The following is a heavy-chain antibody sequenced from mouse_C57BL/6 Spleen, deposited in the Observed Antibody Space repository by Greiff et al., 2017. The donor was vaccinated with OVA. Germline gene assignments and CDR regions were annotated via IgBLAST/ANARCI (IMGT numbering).Heavy chain of an antibody. CDR2: INPNNGGT. Sequence: VQLQQSGPELVKPGASVKISCKASGYTFTDYYMNWVKQSHGKSLEWIGDINPNNGGTSYNQKFKGKATLTVDKSSSTAYMELRSLTSEDSAVYYCARRGLSYAMDYWGQGTSVTVSS. CDR3: ARRGLSYAMDY. V-gene: IGHV1-26*01. D-gene: IGHD1-1*02. CDR1: GYTFTDYY. J-gene: IGHJ4*01.